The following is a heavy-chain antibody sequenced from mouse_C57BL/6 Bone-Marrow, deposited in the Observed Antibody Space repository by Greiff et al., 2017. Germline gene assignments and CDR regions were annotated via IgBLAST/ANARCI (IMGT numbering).Heavy chain of an antibody. Sequence: VKLMESGPGLVQPSQSLSITCTVSGFSLTSYGVHWVRQSPGKGLEWLGVIWRGGGPDYYAAFISRLSTSKDSSKSQVFVKMNSLRADDTAIYYCARNYATGPCAYWGQGTLVNVSA. V-gene: IGHV2-2*01. J-gene: IGHJ3*01. CDR2: IWRGGGP. CDR1: GFSLTSYG. D-gene: IGHD4-1*02. CDR3: ARNYATGPCAY.